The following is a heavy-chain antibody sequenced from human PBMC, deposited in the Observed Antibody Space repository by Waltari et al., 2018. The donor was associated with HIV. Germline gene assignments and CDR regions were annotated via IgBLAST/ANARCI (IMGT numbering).Heavy chain of an antibody. D-gene: IGHD1-20*01. CDR1: GFRFNNYG. CDR3: AKSITAGVFDY. Sequence: QIQLVESGGNVVQPGGSLRLSCAASGFRFNNYGLHWVRQAPGKALEWVALIRYDGINKYYSDSVKGRFNISRDNSKNTLYLQMRSLRPEDTAVYYCAKSITAGVFDYWGQGTLVTVSS. J-gene: IGHJ4*02. CDR2: IRYDGINK. V-gene: IGHV3-30*02.